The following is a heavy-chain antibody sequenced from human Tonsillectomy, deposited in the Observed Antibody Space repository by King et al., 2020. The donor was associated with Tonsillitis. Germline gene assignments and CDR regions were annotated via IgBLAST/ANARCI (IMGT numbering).Heavy chain of an antibody. J-gene: IGHJ4*02. CDR3: VKSYSSGFCAF. Sequence: VQLVESGGGLVQPGGSLRLSCAASGFTFSDFKMDWVRQAPGKGLEWVGRIRDKANSHSTEYAASVRGSFTLSRDDSGNSLFLQISSLKSEEPAVYYCVKSYSSGFCAFWGQGPQVTVSS. CDR2: IRDKANSHST. V-gene: IGHV3-72*01. D-gene: IGHD6-19*01. CDR1: GFTFSDFK.